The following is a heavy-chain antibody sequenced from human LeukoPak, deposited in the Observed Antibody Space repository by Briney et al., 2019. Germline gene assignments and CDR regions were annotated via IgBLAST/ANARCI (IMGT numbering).Heavy chain of an antibody. CDR2: FYTSGST. V-gene: IGHV4-4*07. D-gene: IGHD1-26*01. CDR3: AHGGNSGSYSEH. Sequence: SETLSLTCTVSGDSISRDYWTWIRQPAGKGLEWIGRFYTSGSTAYNPSLESRVSISVDTSKNQFSLKLSSVTAADTAMYYCAHGGNSGSYSEHWGQGILVTVSS. CDR1: GDSISRDY. J-gene: IGHJ4*02.